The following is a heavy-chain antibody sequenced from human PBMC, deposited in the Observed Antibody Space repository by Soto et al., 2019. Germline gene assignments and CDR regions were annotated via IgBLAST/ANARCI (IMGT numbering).Heavy chain of an antibody. CDR1: GYTLTELS. J-gene: IGHJ5*02. CDR2: FDPEDGET. CDR3: AVGGNQNWFDP. V-gene: IGHV1-24*01. Sequence: ASVKVSCKVSGYTLTELSMHWVRQAPGKGLEWMGGFDPEDGETIYAQKFQGRVTMTEDKSTDTDYMELRSLRSEDQAVYYCAVGGNQNWFDPWGQGTLVTVSS. D-gene: IGHD2-15*01.